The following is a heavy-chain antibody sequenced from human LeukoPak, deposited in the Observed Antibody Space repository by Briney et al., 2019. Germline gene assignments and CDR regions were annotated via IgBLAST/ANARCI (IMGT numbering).Heavy chain of an antibody. J-gene: IGHJ4*02. CDR3: ARDRTIAARPNLIWGPAY. Sequence: EASVKVSCKASGYTFTGYYMHWVRQAPGQGLEWMGWINPNSGGTNYAQKFQGRVTMTRDTSISTAYMELSRLRSDDTAVYYCARDRTIAARPNLIWGPAYWGQGTLVTVSS. CDR1: GYTFTGYY. CDR2: INPNSGGT. D-gene: IGHD6-6*01. V-gene: IGHV1-2*02.